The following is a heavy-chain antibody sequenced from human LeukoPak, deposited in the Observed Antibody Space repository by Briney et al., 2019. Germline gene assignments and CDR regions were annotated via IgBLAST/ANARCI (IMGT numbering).Heavy chain of an antibody. J-gene: IGHJ5*02. CDR1: GYSFTDYY. V-gene: IGHV1-2*02. D-gene: IGHD2-21*01. CDR2: INPNSGGT. Sequence: ASVKVSCKTSGYSFTDYYMHWVRQAPGQGLEWMGWINPNSGGTSSAQKFQGRVTMTKDTSITTVYMEVRWLTSDDTAVYYCARADRLHGGPYLIGPWGQGTLVTVSS. CDR3: ARADRLHGGPYLIGP.